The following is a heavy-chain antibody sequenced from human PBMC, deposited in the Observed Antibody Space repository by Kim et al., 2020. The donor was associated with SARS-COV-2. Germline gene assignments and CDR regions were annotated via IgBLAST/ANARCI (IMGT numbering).Heavy chain of an antibody. D-gene: IGHD5-12*01. CDR1: GCTFSSYA. CDR3: ARGRDGYNERHFDY. CDR2: IIPIFGTA. J-gene: IGHJ4*02. V-gene: IGHV1-69*13. Sequence: SVKVSCKASGCTFSSYAISWVRQAPGQGLEWMGGIIPIFGTANYAQKFQSRVTITADESTSTAYMELSSLRSEDTAVYYCARGRDGYNERHFDYWGQGTLVTVSS.